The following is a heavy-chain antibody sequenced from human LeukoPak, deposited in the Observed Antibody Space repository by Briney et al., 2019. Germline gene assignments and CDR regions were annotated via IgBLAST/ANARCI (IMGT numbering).Heavy chain of an antibody. CDR2: MYYSGST. CDR3: ARDRQGMDV. CDR1: GGSISSSSYY. V-gene: IGHV4-39*07. Sequence: SETLSLTCTVSGGSISSSSYYWGWIRQPPGKGLEWIGTMYYSGSTNYNPSLKSRVTISVDTSKNQFSLKLSSVTAADTAVYYCARDRQGMDVWGKGTTVTISS. J-gene: IGHJ6*04.